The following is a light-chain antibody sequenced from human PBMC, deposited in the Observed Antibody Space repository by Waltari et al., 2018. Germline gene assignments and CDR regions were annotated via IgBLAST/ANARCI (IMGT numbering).Light chain of an antibody. CDR3: QQYTPYPLT. CDR1: QSIGTW. Sequence: DIQMTQSPSTLSASVGDRVTITCRASQSIGTWWAWDQKKQGKDTKFIIYKASTLETGVPASFSGSGYEKEFTLTVSSLQPASFATYYCQQYTPYPLTFGGGT. V-gene: IGKV1-5*03. J-gene: IGKJ4*01. CDR2: KAS.